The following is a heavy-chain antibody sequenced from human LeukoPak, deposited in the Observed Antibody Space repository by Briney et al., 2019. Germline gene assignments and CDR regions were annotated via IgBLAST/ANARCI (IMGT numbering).Heavy chain of an antibody. CDR3: AKAGYCSGTSCSPDYFYYYIDV. V-gene: IGHV3-30*18. J-gene: IGHJ6*03. CDR2: ISYDGSNK. CDR1: GFTFSRYG. D-gene: IGHD2-2*01. Sequence: GGSLRLSCAASGFTFSRYGMHWVRQAPGKGLEWVAVISYDGSNKYYVDSVKGRFTISRDNSKNTLYLQVNSLRAEDTAVYYCAKAGYCSGTSCSPDYFYYYIDVWGKGTTVTVSS.